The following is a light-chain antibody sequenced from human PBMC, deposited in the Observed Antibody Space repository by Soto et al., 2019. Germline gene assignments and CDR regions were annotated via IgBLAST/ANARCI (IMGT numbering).Light chain of an antibody. V-gene: IGLV2-14*03. J-gene: IGLJ7*01. Sequence: QSVLTQPASVSGSPGQSIAISCTGTSSDIGAYAYVSWYQQHPGKIPKLIVFDVNNRPSGVSSRFSGSKSGNTASLTISGLQAEDEADYYCGSYTRSNSVIFGGGTQLTVL. CDR1: SSDIGAYAY. CDR3: GSYTRSNSVI. CDR2: DVN.